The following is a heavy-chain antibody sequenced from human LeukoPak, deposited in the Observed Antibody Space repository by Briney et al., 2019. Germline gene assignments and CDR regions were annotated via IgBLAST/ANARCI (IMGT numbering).Heavy chain of an antibody. CDR1: GFTFDDYA. CDR3: AKAPSRLAYIMDV. J-gene: IGHJ6*02. CDR2: ISWISGSI. V-gene: IGHV3-9*01. Sequence: GRSLRLSCAASGFTFDDYAMHWVRQAPGKGLEWVSGISWISGSIGYADSVKGRFTISRDNAKNSLNLQMNSLRDEDTALYYCAKAPSRLAYIMDVWGQGTTVTVSS. D-gene: IGHD2-21*01.